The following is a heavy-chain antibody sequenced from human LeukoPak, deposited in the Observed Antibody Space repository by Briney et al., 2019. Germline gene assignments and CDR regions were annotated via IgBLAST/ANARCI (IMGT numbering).Heavy chain of an antibody. CDR1: GFTFSSYD. Sequence: GGSLRLSCAASGFTFSSYDMHWVRQTTGRGLEWVSGVDTAGDTYSPGSVKGRFTTSRENAKNSLYLQMNSLRAGDTAVYYCARADLRGYSLDYWGQGTLVTVSS. J-gene: IGHJ4*02. CDR2: VDTAGDT. CDR3: ARADLRGYSLDY. D-gene: IGHD5-18*01. V-gene: IGHV3-13*01.